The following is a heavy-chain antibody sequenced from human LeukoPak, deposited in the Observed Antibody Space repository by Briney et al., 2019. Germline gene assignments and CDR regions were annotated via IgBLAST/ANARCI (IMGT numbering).Heavy chain of an antibody. Sequence: GRSLRLSCAASGFSFSNYAMSWVRQAPARGPEWVSSIRGGGATFYADPVKGRFTLSRDDSRNTVYLQLNNLRVEDTAIYYCAKANWVSNADAVWWGQGTQVTVSS. J-gene: IGHJ4*02. V-gene: IGHV3-23*01. CDR1: GFSFSNYA. CDR2: IRGGGAT. D-gene: IGHD1-1*01. CDR3: AKANWVSNADAVW.